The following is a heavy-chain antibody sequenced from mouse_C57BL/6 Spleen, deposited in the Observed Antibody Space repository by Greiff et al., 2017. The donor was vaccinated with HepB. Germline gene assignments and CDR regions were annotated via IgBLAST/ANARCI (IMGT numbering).Heavy chain of an antibody. J-gene: IGHJ4*01. CDR2: IYPRSGNT. CDR1: GYTFTSYG. CDR3: ARDEVYDCGERYAMDY. V-gene: IGHV1-81*01. Sequence: QVHVKQSGAELARPGASVKLSCKASGYTFTSYGISWVKQRTGQGLEWIGEIYPRSGNTYYNEKFKGKATLTADKSSSTAYMELRSLTSEDSAVYFCARDEVYDCGERYAMDYWGQGTSVTVSS. D-gene: IGHD2-4*01.